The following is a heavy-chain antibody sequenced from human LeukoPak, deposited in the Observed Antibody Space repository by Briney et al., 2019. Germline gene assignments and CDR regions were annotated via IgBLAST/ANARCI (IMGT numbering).Heavy chain of an antibody. CDR1: GYTFTSYY. V-gene: IGHV1-46*01. J-gene: IGHJ4*02. CDR2: INPSGGST. CDR3: ARERAYTGYYYGSGSYYFDY. Sequence: GASVKVSCKASGYTFTSYYMHWVRQAPGQGLEWMGIINPSGGSTSYAQKFQGRVTMTRDTSMSTVYMELSSLRPEDTAVYYCARERAYTGYYYGSGSYYFDYWGQGTLVTVSS. D-gene: IGHD3-10*01.